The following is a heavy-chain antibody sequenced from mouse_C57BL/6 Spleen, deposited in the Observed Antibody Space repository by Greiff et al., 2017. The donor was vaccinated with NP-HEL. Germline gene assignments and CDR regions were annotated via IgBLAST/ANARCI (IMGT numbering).Heavy chain of an antibody. CDR2: INPNNGGP. J-gene: IGHJ2*01. V-gene: IGHV1-18*01. D-gene: IGHD1-1*01. CDR3: ARGITTVPPDY. Sequence: EVQLQQSGPELVKPGASVKIPCKASGYTFTDYNMDWVKQSHGKSLEWIGDINPNNGGPIYNQKFKGKATLTVDKSSSTADMELRSLTSEDTAVYYCARGITTVPPDYWGQGTTLTVSS. CDR1: GYTFTDYN.